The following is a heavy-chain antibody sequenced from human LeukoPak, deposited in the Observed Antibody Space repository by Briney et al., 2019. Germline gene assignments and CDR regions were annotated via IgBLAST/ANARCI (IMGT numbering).Heavy chain of an antibody. CDR2: INHSGST. V-gene: IGHV4-34*01. CDR1: VGSFCGYY. CDR3: ARGGYGSGSYYNDY. D-gene: IGHD3-10*01. Sequence: ETLSLTCALYVGSFCGYYWSGIPAPPEKGGEWIGEINHSGSTNYNPSLKSRVTISVDTSKNQFSLKLSSVTAADTAVYYCARGGYGSGSYYNDYWGQGTLVTVSS. J-gene: IGHJ4*02.